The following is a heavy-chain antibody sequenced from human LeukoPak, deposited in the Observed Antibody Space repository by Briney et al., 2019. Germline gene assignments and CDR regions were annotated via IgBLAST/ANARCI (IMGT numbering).Heavy chain of an antibody. Sequence: GGSLRLSFAASGFTFSNAWMSWVRQAPGKGLEWVGRIKSKTDGGTTDYAAPVKGRFTISRDDSKNTLYLQMNSLKTEDTAVYYCTTDLEDVPYYYGSGSYSNWFDPWGQGTLVTVSS. CDR2: IKSKTDGGTT. V-gene: IGHV3-15*01. J-gene: IGHJ5*02. CDR1: GFTFSNAW. D-gene: IGHD3-10*01. CDR3: TTDLEDVPYYYGSGSYSNWFDP.